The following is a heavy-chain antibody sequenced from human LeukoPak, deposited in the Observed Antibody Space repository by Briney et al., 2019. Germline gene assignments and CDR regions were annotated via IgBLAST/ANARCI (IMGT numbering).Heavy chain of an antibody. CDR2: SIYYSGTT. V-gene: IGHV4-39*07. CDR3: ARGYGPNSSGWDS. CDR1: GGSISRSYY. D-gene: IGHD6-19*01. J-gene: IGHJ4*02. Sequence: NPSETLSLTCTVSGGSISRSYYWDWIRRPPGKGLEWIGSSIYYSGTTNYNPSLKSRVTISVDTAKHQFSLKLSSVTAADTAVYYCARGYGPNSSGWDSWGQGTLVIVSS.